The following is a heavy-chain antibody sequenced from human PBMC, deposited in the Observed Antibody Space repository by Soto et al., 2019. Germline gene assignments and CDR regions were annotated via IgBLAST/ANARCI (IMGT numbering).Heavy chain of an antibody. J-gene: IGHJ3*02. CDR1: GFTFSSYW. Sequence: EVQLVESGGGLVQPGGSLRLSCAASGFTFSSYWMSWVRQAPGRGLGGVANIKQDGSEKYYVDSVKGRFTISRDNAKNSLYLQMNSLRAEDTAVYYCARGGIYCSGGSCYPIEAFDIWGQGTMVTVSS. CDR3: ARGGIYCSGGSCYPIEAFDI. D-gene: IGHD2-15*01. CDR2: IKQDGSEK. V-gene: IGHV3-7*01.